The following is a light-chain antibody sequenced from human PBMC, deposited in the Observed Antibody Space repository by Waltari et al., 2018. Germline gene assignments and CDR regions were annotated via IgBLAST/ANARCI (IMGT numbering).Light chain of an antibody. CDR1: QSLLYSSNNKNY. CDR3: QQYYTTLYT. CDR2: WAS. J-gene: IGKJ2*01. V-gene: IGKV4-1*01. Sequence: DIVMTQSPDSLAVSLGERATINCKSSQSLLYSSNNKNYLAWYQQKPGQPPKLVVYWASTRESGVPDRFSGSGSGTDFTLTISSLQAEDVAVYYCQQYYTTLYTFGQGTKLEIK.